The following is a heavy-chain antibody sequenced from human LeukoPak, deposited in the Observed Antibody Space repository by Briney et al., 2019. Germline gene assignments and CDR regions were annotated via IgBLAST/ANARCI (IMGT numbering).Heavy chain of an antibody. J-gene: IGHJ2*01. D-gene: IGHD3-22*01. Sequence: GGSLRLSCAASGFTFSSYWMHWVRQAPGKGLVWVSRINSDGTSTNYADSVKGRFTISRDPSKNTLYLHMNSLRAEDTAVYYCARSSYYYDSSAYYSVWWYFDLWGRGALVTVSS. CDR2: INSDGTST. V-gene: IGHV3-74*01. CDR3: ARSSYYYDSSAYYSVWWYFDL. CDR1: GFTFSSYW.